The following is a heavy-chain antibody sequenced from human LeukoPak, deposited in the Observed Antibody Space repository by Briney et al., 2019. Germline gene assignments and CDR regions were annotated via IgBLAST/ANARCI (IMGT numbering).Heavy chain of an antibody. V-gene: IGHV4-59*11. J-gene: IGHJ4*02. CDR1: GDSITSHY. CDR3: ARDSGTSPGRLDY. Sequence: SETLSLTCSVSGDSITSHYWSWLRQPPGKGLEWFGLFYYSGSSVTTYFNPSLKSRVIITVDASKNQFSLESRSMTAEDTAVYYCARDSGTSPGRLDYWGQGTLVTVSS. D-gene: IGHD1-26*01. CDR2: FYYSGSSVTT.